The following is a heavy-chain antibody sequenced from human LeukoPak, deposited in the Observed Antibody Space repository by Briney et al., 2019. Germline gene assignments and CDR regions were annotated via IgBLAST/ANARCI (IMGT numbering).Heavy chain of an antibody. V-gene: IGHV5-51*01. CDR3: ARRKILTGYDNWFDP. Sequence: GESLKIPCKGSGYSFTSYWIGWVRQMPGKGLEWMGIIYPGDSDTRYSPSFQGQVTISADKSISTAYLQWSSLKASDTAMYYCARRKILTGYDNWFDPWGQGTLVTVSS. J-gene: IGHJ5*02. D-gene: IGHD3-9*01. CDR2: IYPGDSDT. CDR1: GYSFTSYW.